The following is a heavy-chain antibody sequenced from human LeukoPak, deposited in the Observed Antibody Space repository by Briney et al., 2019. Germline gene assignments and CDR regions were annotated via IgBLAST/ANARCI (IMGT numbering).Heavy chain of an antibody. V-gene: IGHV3-21*06. Sequence: PGGSLRLSCTASGFIFRTYTMNWVRQAPGKGLEWVSYISSSSGNIYHADSMKGRFTISRDNTKNLLYLQMNSLRAEDTAVYYCARDLAGGRFDLWGRGTLVTVSS. J-gene: IGHJ5*02. D-gene: IGHD3-16*01. CDR1: GFIFRTYT. CDR3: ARDLAGGRFDL. CDR2: ISSSSGNI.